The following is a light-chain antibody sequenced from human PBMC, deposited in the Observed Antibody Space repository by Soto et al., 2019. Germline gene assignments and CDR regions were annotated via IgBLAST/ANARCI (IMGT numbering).Light chain of an antibody. Sequence: EIVLTQSPATLSLSPGESASISCRASHSVGTYLAWYQQKPGQAPRLLIYDASSRAVGVAPRFRGSGSGTDFTLTIAYVEPEDLAVYYCQQRRTWPLTFGGGTRVEF. V-gene: IGKV3-11*01. CDR2: DAS. CDR1: HSVGTY. J-gene: IGKJ4*01. CDR3: QQRRTWPLT.